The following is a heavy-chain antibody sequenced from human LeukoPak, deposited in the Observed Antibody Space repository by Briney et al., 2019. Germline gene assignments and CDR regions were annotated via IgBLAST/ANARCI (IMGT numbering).Heavy chain of an antibody. CDR2: INPSGGST. V-gene: IGHV1-46*01. Sequence: GASVKVSCKASGYTFTSYYMHWVRQAPGQGLEWMGIINPSGGSTSYAQKFQGRVTMTRDMSTSAVYMELSSLRSEDTAVYYCARVGCSGGSCYPLRHYYYYMDVWGKGTTVTVSS. CDR1: GYTFTSYY. D-gene: IGHD2-15*01. J-gene: IGHJ6*03. CDR3: ARVGCSGGSCYPLRHYYYYMDV.